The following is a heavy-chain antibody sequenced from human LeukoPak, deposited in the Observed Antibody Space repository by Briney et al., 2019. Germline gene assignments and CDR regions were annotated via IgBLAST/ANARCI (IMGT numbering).Heavy chain of an antibody. V-gene: IGHV3-23*01. CDR3: AKSIVSGSYRGLDY. D-gene: IGHD1-26*01. CDR1: GFTFNNYA. CDR2: ISGSGGSS. Sequence: GRSLRLSCGASGFTFNNYAMSWVRQAPGKGLEWVSTISGSGGSSYYADSVKGRFTISRDNSKNTLYLQMTSLRAEDTAIYSCAKSIVSGSYRGLDYWGQGTLVTVSS. J-gene: IGHJ4*02.